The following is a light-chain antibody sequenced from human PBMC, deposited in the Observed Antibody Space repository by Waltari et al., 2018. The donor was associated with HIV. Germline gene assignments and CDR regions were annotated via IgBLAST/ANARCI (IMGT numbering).Light chain of an antibody. J-gene: IGLJ3*02. Sequence: SGLTQPASVSGFPGQSLTLSCTGADLDFGFYNFFSCYHQHPGKVPKVILSKVDSRASGVSDRFSGSKSGNTASLTISGLRTEDEGVYFCASYTANDTVMFAGGTTVTVL. CDR3: ASYTANDTVM. V-gene: IGLV2-14*01. CDR1: DLDFGFYNF. CDR2: KVD.